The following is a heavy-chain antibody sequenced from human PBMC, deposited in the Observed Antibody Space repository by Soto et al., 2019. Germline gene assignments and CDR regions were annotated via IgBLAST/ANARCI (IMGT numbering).Heavy chain of an antibody. CDR1: GCTFSSYE. CDR3: ARVAGMVTPLYFDY. J-gene: IGHJ4*02. Sequence: GGSLRLPCAASGCTFSSYEMNWVRQAPGKGLEWVSYISSSGSTIYYADSVKGRFTISRDNAKNSLYLQMNSLRAEDTAVYYCARVAGMVTPLYFDYWGQGTLVTVSS. CDR2: ISSSGSTI. V-gene: IGHV3-48*03. D-gene: IGHD5-18*01.